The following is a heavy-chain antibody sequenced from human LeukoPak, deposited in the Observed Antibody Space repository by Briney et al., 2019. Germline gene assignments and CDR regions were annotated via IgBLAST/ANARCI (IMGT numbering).Heavy chain of an antibody. V-gene: IGHV3-48*01. Sequence: PGGSLRLSCAASGFTFSSYSMNWVRQAPGKGLEWVSYISSSSTIYYADSVKGRFTISRDNAKNSLYLQMNSLRAEDTAVYYCARADYSGYDLRYWGQGTLVTVSS. J-gene: IGHJ4*02. CDR3: ARADYSGYDLRY. CDR2: ISSSSTI. CDR1: GFTFSSYS. D-gene: IGHD5-12*01.